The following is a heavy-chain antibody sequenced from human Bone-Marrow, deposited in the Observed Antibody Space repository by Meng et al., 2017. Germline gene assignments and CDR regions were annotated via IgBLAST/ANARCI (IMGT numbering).Heavy chain of an antibody. CDR1: GYTFTSYY. Sequence: ASVKVSCKASGYTFTSYYMHWVRQAPGQGLEWMGIINPSGGSTSYAQKFQRRVTMTRDTSTSTVYMELSSLRSEDTAVYYCARAPDTAMVTGWFDPWGQGTLVTVSS. J-gene: IGHJ5*02. CDR3: ARAPDTAMVTGWFDP. V-gene: IGHV1-46*01. D-gene: IGHD5-18*01. CDR2: INPSGGST.